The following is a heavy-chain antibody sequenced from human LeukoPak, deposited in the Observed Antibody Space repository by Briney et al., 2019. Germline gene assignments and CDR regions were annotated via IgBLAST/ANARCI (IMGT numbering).Heavy chain of an antibody. V-gene: IGHV3-21*01. Sequence: GGSLRLSCAASGFTFSSYSMNWVRQAPGKGLEWVSSITSTSSYIYYADSVKGRFTISRDNANNSLYLQMNSLRAEDTAVYSCARDEGCDYWGQGTLVTVSS. J-gene: IGHJ4*02. CDR1: GFTFSSYS. CDR3: ARDEGCDY. CDR2: ITSTSSYI.